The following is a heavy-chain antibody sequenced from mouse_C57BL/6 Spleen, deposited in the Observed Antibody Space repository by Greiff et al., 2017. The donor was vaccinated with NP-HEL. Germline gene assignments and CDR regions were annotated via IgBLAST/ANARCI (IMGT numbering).Heavy chain of an antibody. V-gene: IGHV2-6-1*01. J-gene: IGHJ4*01. CDR2: IWSDGST. D-gene: IGHD1-1*01. CDR3: ARHAYYYGSSREAMDY. CDR1: GFSLTSYG. Sequence: VKLVESGPGLVAPSQSLSITCTVSGFSLTSYGVHWVRQPPGKGLEWLVVIWSDGSTTYNSALKSRLSISKDNSKSQVFLKMNSLQTDDTAMYYCARHAYYYGSSREAMDYWGKGTSVTVSS.